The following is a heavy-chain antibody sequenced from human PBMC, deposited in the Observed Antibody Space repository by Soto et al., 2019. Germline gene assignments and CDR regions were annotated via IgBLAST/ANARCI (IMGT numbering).Heavy chain of an antibody. Sequence: EVQLLESGGGLVQPGGSLRLSCAASGFTFSTYVMSWFRQAPGKGLEWVSAISGSGGGTYNADSVKDRFTISRDNSKNTLYLQMNSRRADDTAVYHCAKAYRDRVYSYYGLDVWGQGTTVTVSS. CDR3: AKAYRDRVYSYYGLDV. CDR2: ISGSGGGT. J-gene: IGHJ6*02. CDR1: GFTFSTYV. V-gene: IGHV3-23*01.